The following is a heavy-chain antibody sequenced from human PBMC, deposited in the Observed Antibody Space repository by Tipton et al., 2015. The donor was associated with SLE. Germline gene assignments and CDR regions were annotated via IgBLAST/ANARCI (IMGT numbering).Heavy chain of an antibody. V-gene: IGHV4-59*01. CDR1: GGSISSYY. J-gene: IGHJ5*02. CDR3: ARLPTFTIFGAVSDSTFDP. D-gene: IGHD3-3*01. CDR2: IYYSGST. Sequence: GLVKPSETLSLTCTVSGGSISSYYWSWIRQPPGKGLEWIGYIYYSGSTNYNPSLKSRVTISVDTSKNQFSLKLNSVTAADTAVYYCARLPTFTIFGAVSDSTFDPWGQGTLVTVSS.